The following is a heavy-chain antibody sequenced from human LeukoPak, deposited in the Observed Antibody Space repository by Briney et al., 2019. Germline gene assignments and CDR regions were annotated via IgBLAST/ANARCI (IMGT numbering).Heavy chain of an antibody. D-gene: IGHD6-19*01. CDR2: MNPNSGNT. Sequence: ASVKVSCKASGYTFTSYDINWVRQATGQGLEWMGWMNPNSGNTGYAQKFQGRVTMTRNTSISTAYMELSSLRSEDTAVYYCARGLTDAYSSGWYWSQPRRDFDYWGQGTLVTVSS. CDR3: ARGLTDAYSSGWYWSQPRRDFDY. CDR1: GYTFTSYD. V-gene: IGHV1-8*01. J-gene: IGHJ4*02.